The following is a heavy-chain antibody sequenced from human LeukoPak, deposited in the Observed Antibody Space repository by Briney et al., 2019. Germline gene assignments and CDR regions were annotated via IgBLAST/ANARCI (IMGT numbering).Heavy chain of an antibody. D-gene: IGHD2-2*01. J-gene: IGHJ3*02. Sequence: GRSLRLSCAASGFTFSSYGMHWVRQAPGKGLEWVASINSNSRNTHYADSLKGRFTISRDNAKNSLYLQMNSLRAEDTAVYYCARILSSSHAFDIWGQGTMVTVSS. CDR3: ARILSSSHAFDI. CDR2: INSNSRNT. CDR1: GFTFSSYG. V-gene: IGHV3-21*01.